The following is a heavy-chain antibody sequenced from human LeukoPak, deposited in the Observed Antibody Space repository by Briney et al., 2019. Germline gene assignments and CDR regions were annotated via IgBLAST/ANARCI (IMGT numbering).Heavy chain of an antibody. CDR2: IYSGGST. Sequence: GGSLRLSCAASGFTVSSNYMSWVRQAPGKGLEWVSVIYSGGSTYYADSVKGRFTISRDSSKNTLYLQMNSLRAEDTAVYYCARDLTYYYYYGMDVWGQGTTVTVSS. J-gene: IGHJ6*02. CDR1: GFTVSSNY. CDR3: ARDLTYYYYYGMDV. V-gene: IGHV3-66*01.